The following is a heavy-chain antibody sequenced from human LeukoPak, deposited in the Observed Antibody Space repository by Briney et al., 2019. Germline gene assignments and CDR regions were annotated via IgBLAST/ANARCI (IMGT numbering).Heavy chain of an antibody. V-gene: IGHV3-64*01. CDR2: ISSNGGST. Sequence: GGSLRLSCAASGFIFSSYAMHWVRQAPGKGLEYVSAISSNGGSTYYANSVKGRFTISRDNSKNTLYLQMGSLRAEDMAVYYCARDLGIAVAGDYYYYGMDVWGQGTTVTVSS. CDR1: GFIFSSYA. J-gene: IGHJ6*02. D-gene: IGHD6-19*01. CDR3: ARDLGIAVAGDYYYYGMDV.